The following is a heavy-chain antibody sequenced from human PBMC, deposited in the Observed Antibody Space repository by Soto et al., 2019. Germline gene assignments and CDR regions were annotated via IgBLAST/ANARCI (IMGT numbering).Heavy chain of an antibody. D-gene: IGHD2-2*01. CDR1: GYTFTSYG. J-gene: IGHJ5*02. CDR2: ISAYNGNT. V-gene: IGHV1-18*04. CDR3: ARDRGSMVQLLFPNWFDH. Sequence: QVQLVQSGAEVKKPGASVKVSCKASGYTFTSYGISWVRQAPGQGLEWMGWISAYNGNTNYAQKLQGRVTMTTDTSTSTAYMELRSLRSADTAVYYCARDRGSMVQLLFPNWFDHWGQGTLVTVSS.